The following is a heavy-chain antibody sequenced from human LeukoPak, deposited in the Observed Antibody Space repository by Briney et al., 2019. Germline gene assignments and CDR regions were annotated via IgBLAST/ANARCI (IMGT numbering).Heavy chain of an antibody. Sequence: GGSLRLSCAASGFTFSSYSMNWVRQAPGKGLEWVSSISSISSYIYYADAVKGRFTISRDNAKISLYLQMNSLRAEDTAVYYCAREHGGNSFDYWGQGTLVTVSS. CDR2: ISSISSYI. CDR1: GFTFSSYS. D-gene: IGHD4-23*01. J-gene: IGHJ4*02. V-gene: IGHV3-21*01. CDR3: AREHGGNSFDY.